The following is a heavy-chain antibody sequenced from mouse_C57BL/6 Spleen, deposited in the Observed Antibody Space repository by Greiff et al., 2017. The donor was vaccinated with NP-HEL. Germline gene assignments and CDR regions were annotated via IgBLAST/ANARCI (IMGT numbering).Heavy chain of an antibody. CDR1: GFTFSSYA. CDR3: AREDGSLDY. V-gene: IGHV5-4*01. J-gene: IGHJ2*01. CDR2: ISDGGSYT. D-gene: IGHD2-3*01. Sequence: EVQLVESGGGLVKPGGSLKLSCAASGFTFSSYAMSWVRQTPEKRLEWVATISDGGSYTYYPDNVKGRFTISRDNAKNNLYLQMSHLKSEDTAMYYCAREDGSLDYWGQGTTLTVSS.